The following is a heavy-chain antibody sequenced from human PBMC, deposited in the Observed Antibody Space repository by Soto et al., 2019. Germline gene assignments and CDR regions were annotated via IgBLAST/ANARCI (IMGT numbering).Heavy chain of an antibody. D-gene: IGHD6-13*01. J-gene: IGHJ4*02. CDR2: ISGRDDST. V-gene: IGHV3-23*01. Sequence: EVQLLESGGGLVQPGGSLRLSCAASGFTFISYGMSWVRQAPGKGLEWVSGISGRDDSTYYADSVKGRFTISRDNSKNTLFLEMNSLRAEDTAVYYCAKDLASSWYGGEQYLDYWGQGTLVTVSS. CDR1: GFTFISYG. CDR3: AKDLASSWYGGEQYLDY.